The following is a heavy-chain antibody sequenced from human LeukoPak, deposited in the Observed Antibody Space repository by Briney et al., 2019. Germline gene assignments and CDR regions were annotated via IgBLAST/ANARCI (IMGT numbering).Heavy chain of an antibody. CDR2: INPNSGGT. Sequence: ASVKVSCKASGYTFTGYYMHWVRQAPGQGLEWMGWINPNSGGTNYAQKFQGRVTMTRDTSISTAYMELSRLRSDDTAVYYCAREDGRGYSYGYIDYWGQGTLVTVSS. D-gene: IGHD5-18*01. CDR3: AREDGRGYSYGYIDY. J-gene: IGHJ4*02. CDR1: GYTFTGYY. V-gene: IGHV1-2*02.